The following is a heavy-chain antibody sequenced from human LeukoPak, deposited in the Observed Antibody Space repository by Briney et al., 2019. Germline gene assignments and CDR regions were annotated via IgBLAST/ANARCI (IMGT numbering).Heavy chain of an antibody. V-gene: IGHV3-7*01. D-gene: IGHD2-15*01. CDR3: GRFGYVSAVGT. Sequence: HPGGSLRLSCGASGFAFSSYWMTWLRQAPGKGLEFVANIEPAGSATYYADSVKGRFTISRDNTKNLLYLQMNSLTAEDSAVYHCGRFGYVSAVGTWGQGALVTVSS. CDR2: IEPAGSAT. CDR1: GFAFSSYW. J-gene: IGHJ5*02.